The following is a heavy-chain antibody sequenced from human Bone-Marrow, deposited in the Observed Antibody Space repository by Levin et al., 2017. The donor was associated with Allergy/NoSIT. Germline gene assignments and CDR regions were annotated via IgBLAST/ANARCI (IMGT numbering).Heavy chain of an antibody. Sequence: SETLSLTCAISGDIVSNKMATWNWIRQSPSRGLEWLGRTYYRSKWYNDYVFSVKSRITINPDTSKNQFSLCLDSVTPEDSAVYFCARMLDWIFESWGQGTLVTVSS. V-gene: IGHV6-1*01. CDR1: GDIVSNKMAT. CDR3: ARMLDWIFES. D-gene: IGHD1-1*01. CDR2: TYYRSKWYN. J-gene: IGHJ4*02.